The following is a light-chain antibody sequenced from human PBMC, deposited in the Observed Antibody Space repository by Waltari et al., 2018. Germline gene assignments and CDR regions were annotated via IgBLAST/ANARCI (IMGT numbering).Light chain of an antibody. Sequence: QSALTQPVSVSGSPGQPITIPCTGSSSDVGGYSLVSWYQQHPGKAPKLMIYAVTKRPSGVSHRFSGSKSGNTASLTISGLQTEDEADYYCCSYAGSTTSSVVFGTGTKVIVL. J-gene: IGLJ1*01. CDR2: AVT. V-gene: IGLV2-23*02. CDR1: SSDVGGYSL. CDR3: CSYAGSTTSSVV.